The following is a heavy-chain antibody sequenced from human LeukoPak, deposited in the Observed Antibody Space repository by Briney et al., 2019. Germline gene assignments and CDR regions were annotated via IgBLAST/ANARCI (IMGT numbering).Heavy chain of an antibody. Sequence: GGSLRLSCVTSGFTFSNHAMHWVRQGPGKGLEWVAVISDDGSSKFYADSVKGRFTIFRDNSKNTLFLRINSLRPEDTAVYYCARVDDLDAFDMWGQGTLVTVSS. CDR1: GFTFSNHA. CDR2: ISDDGSSK. V-gene: IGHV3-30*04. J-gene: IGHJ3*02. CDR3: ARVDDLDAFDM. D-gene: IGHD2-2*03.